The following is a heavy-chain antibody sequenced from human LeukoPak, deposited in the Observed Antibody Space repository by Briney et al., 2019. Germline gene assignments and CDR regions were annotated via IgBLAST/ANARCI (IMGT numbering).Heavy chain of an antibody. V-gene: IGHV3-64*04. CDR3: AKDPSPLYYYDSSGTEDAFDI. CDR2: ISSNGGST. Sequence: GGSLRLSCSASGFTFSSYAMHWVRQAPGKGLEYVSAISSNGGSTYYADSVKGRFTISRDNSKNTLYLQMNSLRAEDTAVYYCAKDPSPLYYYDSSGTEDAFDIWGQGTMVTVSS. D-gene: IGHD3-22*01. J-gene: IGHJ3*02. CDR1: GFTFSSYA.